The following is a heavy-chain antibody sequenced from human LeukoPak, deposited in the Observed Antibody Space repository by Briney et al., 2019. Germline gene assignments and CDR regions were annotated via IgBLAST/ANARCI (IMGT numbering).Heavy chain of an antibody. J-gene: IGHJ4*02. CDR1: GYTFTSYD. CDR2: MNPNSGNT. CDR3: ARAARAGYYFDY. V-gene: IGHV1-8*01. Sequence: GASVKVSCKASGYTFTSYDINWVRQAPGQGLEWMGWMNPNSGNTGYAQKFQGRVTITADKSTSTAYMELSSLRSEDTAVYYCARAARAGYYFDYWGQGTLVTVSS.